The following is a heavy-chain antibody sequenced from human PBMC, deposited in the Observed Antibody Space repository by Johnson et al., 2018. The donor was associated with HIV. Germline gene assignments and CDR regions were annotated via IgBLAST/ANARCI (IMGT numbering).Heavy chain of an antibody. J-gene: IGHJ3*01. V-gene: IGHV3-30*02. CDR3: AKKFCSGSCSDRHYAAFDA. D-gene: IGHD3-3*01. CDR1: GFTFSSYG. Sequence: QVQLVESGGGVVQPGGSLRLSCAASGFTFSSYGMHWVRQAPGKGLEWVAFIRYDGSNKYYADSVKGRFPISRDNSKNTLYLQMNNLRADDTAVYYCAKKFCSGSCSDRHYAAFDAWGQGTMVAVSS. CDR2: IRYDGSNK.